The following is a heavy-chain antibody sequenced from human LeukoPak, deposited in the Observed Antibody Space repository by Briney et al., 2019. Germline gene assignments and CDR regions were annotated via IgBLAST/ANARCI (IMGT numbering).Heavy chain of an antibody. V-gene: IGHV3-23*01. CDR1: EFTFSKFP. CDR3: AKSLFTSATGTGRAFHI. CDR2: ISAGGDVT. Sequence: HPGGSLRLSCAASEFTFSKFPMGWVRQASGRGLEWVSAISAGGDVTFHADSVRGRFTISRDNSKSTLFLQMNDLRVEDTAKFYCAKSLFTSATGTGRAFHIWGQGTMVSVSS. J-gene: IGHJ3*02. D-gene: IGHD1-1*01.